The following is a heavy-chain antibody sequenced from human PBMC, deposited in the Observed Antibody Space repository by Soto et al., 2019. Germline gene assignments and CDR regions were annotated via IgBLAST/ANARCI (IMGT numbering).Heavy chain of an antibody. Sequence: ASVKISCKASGCTFSSYAISCVRQAPGQGLEWMGWISAYNGNTNYAQKLQGRVTMTTDTSTSTAYMELRSLRSDDTAVYYCARQSLYSSRCYGFDYWGQGSLVTVSS. CDR3: ARQSLYSSRCYGFDY. J-gene: IGHJ4*02. CDR2: ISAYNGNT. D-gene: IGHD6-19*01. V-gene: IGHV1-18*01. CDR1: GCTFSSYA.